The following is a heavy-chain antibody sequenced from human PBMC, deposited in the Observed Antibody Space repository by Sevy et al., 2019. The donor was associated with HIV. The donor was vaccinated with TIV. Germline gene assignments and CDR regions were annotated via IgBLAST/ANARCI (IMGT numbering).Heavy chain of an antibody. D-gene: IGHD3-10*01. J-gene: IGHJ4*02. CDR1: GFTFSSYA. Sequence: GGSLRLSCAASGFTFSSYAMSWVRQAPGKGLEWVSAISGSGGSTYYADSVKGRFTISRDNSKNTLYLQMNSLRAEDTAVYYCAKALSGPGSYWVFDYWGQGTLVTVSS. CDR2: ISGSGGST. CDR3: AKALSGPGSYWVFDY. V-gene: IGHV3-23*01.